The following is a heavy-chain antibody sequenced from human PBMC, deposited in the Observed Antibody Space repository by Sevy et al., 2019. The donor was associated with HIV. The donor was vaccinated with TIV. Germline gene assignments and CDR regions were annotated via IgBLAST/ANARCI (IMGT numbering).Heavy chain of an antibody. J-gene: IGHJ3*02. V-gene: IGHV1-2*02. CDR2: INPNSGGT. CDR3: ARSISAGNPDAFDI. CDR1: GYTFTGYY. D-gene: IGHD3-3*02. Sequence: VKVSCKASGYTFTGYYMHWVRQAPGQGLEWMGWINPNSGGTNYAQKFQGRVTMTRDTSISTAYMELSRLRSDDTAVYYCARSISAGNPDAFDIWGQGTMVTVSS.